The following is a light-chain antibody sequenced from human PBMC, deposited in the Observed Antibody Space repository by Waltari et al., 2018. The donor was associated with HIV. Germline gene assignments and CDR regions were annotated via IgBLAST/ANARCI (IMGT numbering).Light chain of an antibody. J-gene: IGLJ2*01. CDR3: CSYAGSSTPV. CDR2: EVS. Sequence: QSALTQPASVSGSHGQPITISCTRTSSDVGSYNLLPWYQQHPGKAPKLMIYEVSKRPSGVSNRFSGSKSGNTASLTISGLQAEDEADYYCCSYAGSSTPVFGGGTKLTVL. V-gene: IGLV2-23*02. CDR1: SSDVGSYNL.